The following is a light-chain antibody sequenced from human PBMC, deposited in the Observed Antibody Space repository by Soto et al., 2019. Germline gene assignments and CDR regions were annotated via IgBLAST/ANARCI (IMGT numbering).Light chain of an antibody. Sequence: IVMTQSPATLSVSPGETVTLSCRASQTVFHNFLAWYQQKPGQAPRLLIYGVSTRATGVPARFSGSGSGTEFTLTISSLQSEDFAVYYCQQYNNWPRTFGQGTKVEIK. CDR2: GVS. J-gene: IGKJ1*01. CDR1: QTVFHN. CDR3: QQYNNWPRT. V-gene: IGKV3-15*01.